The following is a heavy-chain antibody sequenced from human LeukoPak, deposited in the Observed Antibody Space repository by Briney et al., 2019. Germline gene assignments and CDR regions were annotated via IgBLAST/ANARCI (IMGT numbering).Heavy chain of an antibody. CDR1: GGSTSDSDYY. J-gene: IGHJ5*02. Sequence: SETLSLTCTVSGGSTSDSDYYWGWIRQPPGKGLEWLRNIYYTGSASYNSSLKSRVTFSVDTFKNQFSLHLSSVTAADPAVYYCARENYCTNGVCWAFDPRGRGTLVTVSS. V-gene: IGHV4-39*07. D-gene: IGHD2-8*01. CDR3: ARENYCTNGVCWAFDP. CDR2: IYYTGSA.